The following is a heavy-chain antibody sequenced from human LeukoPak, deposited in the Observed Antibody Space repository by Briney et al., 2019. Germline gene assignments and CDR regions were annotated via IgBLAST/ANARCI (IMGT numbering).Heavy chain of an antibody. J-gene: IGHJ4*02. CDR2: MNPNSGNT. D-gene: IGHD1-26*01. CDR1: GYTFTSYD. Sequence: ASVTVSCQASGYTFTSYDINWVRQATGQGLEWMGWMNPNSGNTGYAQKFHGRGTMTRNTSISTAYMELSSLRSEDTAVYYCARARWELGLDYWGQGTLVTVSS. V-gene: IGHV1-8*01. CDR3: ARARWELGLDY.